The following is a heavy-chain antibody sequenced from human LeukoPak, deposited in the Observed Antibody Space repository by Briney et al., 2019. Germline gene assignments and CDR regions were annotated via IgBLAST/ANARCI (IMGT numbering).Heavy chain of an antibody. Sequence: PGGSLRLSCAASGFTFSSYSVSWVRRAPGKGLVWVSRINSDGSSTSYADSVKGRFTISRDNAKNTLYLQMNSLRAEDTAVYYCARDRLHYGEYEKTFDYWGQGTLVSVSS. CDR1: GFTFSSYS. V-gene: IGHV3-74*01. CDR3: ARDRLHYGEYEKTFDY. CDR2: INSDGSST. D-gene: IGHD4-17*01. J-gene: IGHJ4*02.